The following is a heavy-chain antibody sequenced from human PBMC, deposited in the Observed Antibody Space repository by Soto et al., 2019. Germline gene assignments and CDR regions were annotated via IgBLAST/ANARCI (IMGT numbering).Heavy chain of an antibody. D-gene: IGHD3-10*01. CDR3: AREEMVRGVVHNDYYYGMDV. CDR2: IIPIFGTA. CDR1: GGTFSSYA. Sequence: QVQLVQSGAEVKKPGSSVKVSCKASGGTFSSYAISWVRQAPGQGLDWMGGIIPIFGTANYAQKFQGRVTITADESTSTAYMELSSLRSEDTAVYYCAREEMVRGVVHNDYYYGMDVWGQGTTVTVSS. V-gene: IGHV1-69*01. J-gene: IGHJ6*02.